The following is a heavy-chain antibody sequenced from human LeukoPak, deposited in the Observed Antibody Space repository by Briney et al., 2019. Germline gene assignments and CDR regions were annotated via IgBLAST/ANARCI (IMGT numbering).Heavy chain of an antibody. D-gene: IGHD3-22*01. V-gene: IGHV3-20*04. J-gene: IGHJ6*03. CDR2: INWNGGST. CDR3: ARAEGGYYDAYYMDV. Sequence: GGSLRLSCAASGFTFDDYGMSWVRQAPGKGLEWVSGINWNGGSTGYADSVKGRFTISRDNAKNSLYLQMNSLRAEDTALYYCARAEGGYYDAYYMDVWGKGTTVTVSS. CDR1: GFTFDDYG.